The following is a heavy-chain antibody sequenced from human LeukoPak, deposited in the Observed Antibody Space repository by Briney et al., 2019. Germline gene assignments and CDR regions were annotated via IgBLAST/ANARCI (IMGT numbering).Heavy chain of an antibody. J-gene: IGHJ4*02. CDR1: GYTFTGYS. Sequence: GASVKVSCKASGYTFTGYSMRWVRQAPGQGLEWMGRINPNSGGTNYAQKFQGRVTMTRDMSISTAYMELSRLRSDDTAVYYCARDTVLWFGELPSSFDYWGQGTLVTVSS. D-gene: IGHD3-10*01. CDR2: INPNSGGT. CDR3: ARDTVLWFGELPSSFDY. V-gene: IGHV1-2*06.